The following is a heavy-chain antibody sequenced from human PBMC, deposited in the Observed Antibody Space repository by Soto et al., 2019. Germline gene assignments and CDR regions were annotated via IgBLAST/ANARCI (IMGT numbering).Heavy chain of an antibody. V-gene: IGHV1-18*04. D-gene: IGHD3-22*01. J-gene: IGHJ4*02. CDR2: ISAETGNT. CDR1: GYTFTSYD. CDR3: GKSFVWESSCYHSRLAE. Sequence: ASVKVSCKASGYTFTSYDINCVRQAPGQGLEWMGWISAETGNTNYAQNLQGRDTMTTDTTTSTAYMELRSLRSDDTAEYYCGKSFVWESSCYHSRLAEWGQGPLVTVSS.